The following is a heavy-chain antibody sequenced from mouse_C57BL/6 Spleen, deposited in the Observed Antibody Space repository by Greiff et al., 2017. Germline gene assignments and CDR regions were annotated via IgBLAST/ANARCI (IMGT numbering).Heavy chain of an antibody. D-gene: IGHD1-1*01. J-gene: IGHJ4*01. V-gene: IGHV1-39*01. CDR2: ITPNYGTT. CDR3: ARYYGSSWAMDY. Sequence: EVQLQQPGPELVKPGASVKISCKASGYYFTDYNMNWVKQSNGKSLEWIGVITPNYGTTSYNQKFTGKATLTVAQSSSTAYMQLNSLTSDDSAVYYCARYYGSSWAMDYWGQGTSVTVSS. CDR1: GYYFTDYN.